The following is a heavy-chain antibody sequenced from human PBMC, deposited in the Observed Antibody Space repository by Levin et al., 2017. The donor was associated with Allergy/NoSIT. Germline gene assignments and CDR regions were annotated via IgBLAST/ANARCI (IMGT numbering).Heavy chain of an antibody. Sequence: GESLKISCKASGYTFTSYYMHWVRQAPGQGLEWMGIINPSGGSTSYAQKFQGRVTMTRDTSTSTVYMELSSLRSEDTAVYYCARDLSPIFGVVIDRETPQPTTDYWGQGTLVTVSS. D-gene: IGHD3-3*01. CDR3: ARDLSPIFGVVIDRETPQPTTDY. J-gene: IGHJ4*02. CDR1: GYTFTSYY. V-gene: IGHV1-46*01. CDR2: INPSGGST.